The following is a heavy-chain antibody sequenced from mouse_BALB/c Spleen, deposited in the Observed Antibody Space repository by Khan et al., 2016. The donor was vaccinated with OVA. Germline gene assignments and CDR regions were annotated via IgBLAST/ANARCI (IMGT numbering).Heavy chain of an antibody. V-gene: IGHV3-2*02. CDR2: IKYSGNT. J-gene: IGHJ2*01. CDR1: GYSITSDYA. D-gene: IGHD1-1*01. CDR3: ARSGTIRTVVMTDFDY. Sequence: VQLKESGPGLVKPSQSLSLTCTVTGYSITSDYAWNWIRQFPGNKLEWMGYIKYSGNTSYNPSLKSRFSITRNTSTTQFFLQLRSVTTEDTATYYDARSGTIRTVVMTDFDYWGQGTTLTGAS.